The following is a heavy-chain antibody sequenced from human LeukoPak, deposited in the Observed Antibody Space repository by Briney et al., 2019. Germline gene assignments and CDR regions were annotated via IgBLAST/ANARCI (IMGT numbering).Heavy chain of an antibody. D-gene: IGHD3-22*01. CDR2: INSDGSST. V-gene: IGHV3-74*01. CDR3: ARVFNYDSSGRPYYGMDV. J-gene: IGHJ6*02. Sequence: PGGSLRLSCAASGFTFSSYWMHWVRQAPGKGLVWVSRINSDGSSTSYADSVKGRFTISRDNAKNTLYLQMNSLRAEDTAVYYCARVFNYDSSGRPYYGMDVWGQGTTVTVSS. CDR1: GFTFSSYW.